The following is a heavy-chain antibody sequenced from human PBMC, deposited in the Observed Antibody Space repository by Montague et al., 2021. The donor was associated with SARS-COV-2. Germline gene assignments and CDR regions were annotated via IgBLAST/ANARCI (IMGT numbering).Heavy chain of an antibody. CDR3: ARRNYYGSGCYYNSGFDP. CDR1: GGSFSGYY. V-gene: IGHV4-34*01. D-gene: IGHD3-10*01. J-gene: IGHJ5*02. Sequence: SETLSLTCAVYGGSFSGYYWSWIRQSPGKGLEWIGEINHSGSTNYNPSLKSRVTISVDTSKNQFSLKLSSVTAADTAVYYCARRNYYGSGCYYNSGFDPWGQGTLVTVSS. CDR2: INHSGST.